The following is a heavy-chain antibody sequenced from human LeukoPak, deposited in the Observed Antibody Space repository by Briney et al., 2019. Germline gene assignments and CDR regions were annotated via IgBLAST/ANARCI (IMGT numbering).Heavy chain of an antibody. CDR2: IYYSGST. CDR3: ARADVWGSYRRGD. Sequence: SETLSLTCTVSGGSISSYYWSWIRQPPGKGLEWIGYIYYSGSTNYNPSLKSRVTISVDASKNQFSLKLSSVTAADTAVYYCARADVWGSYRRGDWGQGTLVTVSS. D-gene: IGHD3-16*02. J-gene: IGHJ4*02. CDR1: GGSISSYY. V-gene: IGHV4-59*12.